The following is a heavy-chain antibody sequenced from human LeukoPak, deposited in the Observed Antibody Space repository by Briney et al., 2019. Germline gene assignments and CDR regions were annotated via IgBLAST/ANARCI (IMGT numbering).Heavy chain of an antibody. V-gene: IGHV1-46*01. D-gene: IGHD6-19*01. CDR2: INPSGGST. CDR3: ARGDSEAVAVGY. Sequence: ASVKVSCKASGYTFRNYYIHWVRQAPGQGLEWMGIINPSGGSTSYAQKFQGRVTMTRDTSTSTVYMELSSLRSEDTAVYYCARGDSEAVAVGYWGQGTLVTVSS. J-gene: IGHJ4*02. CDR1: GYTFRNYY.